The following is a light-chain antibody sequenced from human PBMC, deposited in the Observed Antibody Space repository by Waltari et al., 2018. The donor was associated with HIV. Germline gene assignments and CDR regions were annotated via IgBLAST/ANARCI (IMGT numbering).Light chain of an antibody. Sequence: QSVLTQPPSASGTPGQRVTISCSGSSSNIGTNTENWYKQLPGTAPKLPIYSYNPRPSRVPARFSGSKSGTSASLGISGRQSEDEADYYCASWDDSLNGYVFGTGTKVTVL. J-gene: IGLJ1*01. V-gene: IGLV1-44*01. CDR2: SYN. CDR3: ASWDDSLNGYV. CDR1: SSNIGTNT.